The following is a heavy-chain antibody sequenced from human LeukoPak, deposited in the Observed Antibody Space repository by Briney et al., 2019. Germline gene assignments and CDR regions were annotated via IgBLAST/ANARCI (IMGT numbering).Heavy chain of an antibody. CDR2: IYYSGST. Sequence: PSETLSLTCTVSGGSISSYYWSWIRQPPGKGLEWIGYIYYSGSTNYNPSLKSRVTISVDTSKNQFSLKLSSVTAADTPVYYCARSVEGYCSGGNCYYYSYYMDVWGKGTTVTVSS. CDR3: ARSVEGYCSGGNCYYYSYYMDV. CDR1: GGSISSYY. D-gene: IGHD2-15*01. V-gene: IGHV4-59*01. J-gene: IGHJ6*03.